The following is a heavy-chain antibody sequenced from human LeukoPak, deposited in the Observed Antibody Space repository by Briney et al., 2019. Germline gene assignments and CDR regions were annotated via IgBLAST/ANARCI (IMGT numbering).Heavy chain of an antibody. D-gene: IGHD6-19*01. Sequence: ASVKVSCKASGYTFTSYYLHWMRQAPGQGLEWMGMIIPSDRSTVYAQKFQGRVTVTRDTSTSTVYLELRSLRSEDTAVYYCARGYSSGFDYWGQGTLVTVSS. CDR2: IIPSDRST. J-gene: IGHJ4*02. V-gene: IGHV1-46*01. CDR3: ARGYSSGFDY. CDR1: GYTFTSYY.